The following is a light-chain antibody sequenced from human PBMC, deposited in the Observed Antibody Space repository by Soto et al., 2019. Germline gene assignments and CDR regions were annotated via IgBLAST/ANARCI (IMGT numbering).Light chain of an antibody. V-gene: IGLV2-14*01. CDR1: SSDVGNYNY. Sequence: QSALTQPASVSGSPGQSITISCTGTSSDVGNYNYVSWYQQHPDKAPKLLIYEVSNRPSGVSNRFSGSKSGNTASLTISGLQAEDEAHYYCSSYAGIGTVVFGGGTKLTVL. CDR3: SSYAGIGTVV. CDR2: EVS. J-gene: IGLJ2*01.